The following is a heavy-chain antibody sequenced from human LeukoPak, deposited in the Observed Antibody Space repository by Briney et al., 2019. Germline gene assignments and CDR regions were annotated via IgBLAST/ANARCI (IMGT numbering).Heavy chain of an antibody. CDR2: IYHSGST. CDR3: ARVGYDFWSPGLSYPRRAFDI. V-gene: IGHV4-4*02. D-gene: IGHD3-3*01. CDR1: GGSISSSNW. Sequence: PSETLSFTAAGSGGSISSSNWWRWVRQPPGKGLEWIGEIYHSGSTNYNPSLKSPVTISVDKSTDQFSLKLSSVAAADTAVYYCARVGYDFWSPGLSYPRRAFDIWGQGTMVTVSS. J-gene: IGHJ3*02.